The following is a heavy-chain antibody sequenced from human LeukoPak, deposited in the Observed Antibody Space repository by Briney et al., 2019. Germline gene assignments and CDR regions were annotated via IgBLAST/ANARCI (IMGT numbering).Heavy chain of an antibody. CDR1: GFTFSSYA. CDR3: ARSKGVVLYAFDI. D-gene: IGHD1-1*01. V-gene: IGHV3-30-3*01. CDR2: ISYDGGNK. Sequence: HPGGSLRLSCAASGFTFSSYAMHWVRQAPGKGLEWVAVISYDGGNKYYADSVKGRFTISRDNSKNTLYLQMNSLRAEDTAVYYCARSKGVVLYAFDIWGQGTMVTVSS. J-gene: IGHJ3*02.